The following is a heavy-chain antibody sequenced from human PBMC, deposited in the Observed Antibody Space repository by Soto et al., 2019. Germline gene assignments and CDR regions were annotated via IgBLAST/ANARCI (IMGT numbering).Heavy chain of an antibody. CDR2: IYYSGST. D-gene: IGHD3-16*02. V-gene: IGHV4-59*01. CDR1: GGSISSYY. J-gene: IGHJ4*02. CDR3: ARGGHYDYIWGSYRRWYFDY. Sequence: QVQLQESGPGLVKPSETLSLTCTVSGGSISSYYWSWIRQPPGKGLEWIGYIYYSGSTNYNPSLKSRVTIAVDTSQNQFPLKRSSVTAADTAVYYCARGGHYDYIWGSYRRWYFDYWGQGTLVTVSS.